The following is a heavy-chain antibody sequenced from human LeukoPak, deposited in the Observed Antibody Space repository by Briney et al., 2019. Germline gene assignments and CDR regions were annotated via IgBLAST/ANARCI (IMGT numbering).Heavy chain of an antibody. J-gene: IGHJ4*02. D-gene: IGHD5-18*01. CDR3: AKFPSFAYSYGHFDY. Sequence: DSVKGQFTISRDNSKNTVSLQMNSLRAEDTAVYYCAKFPSFAYSYGHFDYWGQGTLVTVSS. V-gene: IGHV3-30*02.